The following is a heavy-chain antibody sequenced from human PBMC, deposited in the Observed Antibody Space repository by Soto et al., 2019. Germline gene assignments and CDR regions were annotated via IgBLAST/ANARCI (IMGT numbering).Heavy chain of an antibody. CDR1: GFTFSSYA. Sequence: PGGSLRLSCAASGFTFSSYAMSWVRQAPGKGLEWVSAISGSGGSTYYADSVKGRFTISRDNSKNTLYLQMNSLRAEDTAVYYCAKEELGYSNYRGGYYYYGMDVWGQGTTVTVSS. CDR3: AKEELGYSNYRGGYYYYGMDV. D-gene: IGHD4-4*01. J-gene: IGHJ6*02. V-gene: IGHV3-23*01. CDR2: ISGSGGST.